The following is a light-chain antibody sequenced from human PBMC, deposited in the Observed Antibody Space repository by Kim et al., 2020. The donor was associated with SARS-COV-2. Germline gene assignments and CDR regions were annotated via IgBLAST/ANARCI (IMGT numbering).Light chain of an antibody. J-gene: IGKJ2*01. CDR1: QGISNF. CDR2: DAS. Sequence: CESVGDRVTISCRASQGISNFLAWYQQKPGTAPELLIYDASTLQRGVPSRFSGSGSGTDFSLTITSLQPNDSATYYCQQFKIYPRTFGQGTKLEI. CDR3: QQFKIYPRT. V-gene: IGKV1-5*01.